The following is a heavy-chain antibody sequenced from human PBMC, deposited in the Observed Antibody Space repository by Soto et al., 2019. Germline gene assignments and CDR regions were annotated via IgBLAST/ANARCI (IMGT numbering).Heavy chain of an antibody. D-gene: IGHD3-10*01. J-gene: IGHJ4*02. V-gene: IGHV3-23*01. CDR3: AKAYPGALWFGELLSPTRGFVDY. CDR1: GFTFSSYA. Sequence: EVQLLESGGGLVQPGGSLRLSCAASGFTFSSYAMSWVRQAPGKGLEWVSAISGSGGSTYYADSVKGRFTISRDNSKNTLYLQMNSLRAEDTAVYYCAKAYPGALWFGELLSPTRGFVDYWGQGTLVTVSS. CDR2: ISGSGGST.